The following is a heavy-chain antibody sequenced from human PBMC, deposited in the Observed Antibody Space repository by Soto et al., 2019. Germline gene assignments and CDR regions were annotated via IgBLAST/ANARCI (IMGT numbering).Heavy chain of an antibody. J-gene: IGHJ4*02. CDR1: GGSISSSY. V-gene: IGHV4-59*01. D-gene: IGHD7-27*01. CDR2: IYYSGST. CDR3: ARGSPSNWGDFDY. Sequence: PSETLSLTCTVSGGSISSSYWILIRQPPGKGLEWIGYIYYSGSTNYNPSLKSRVTISVDTSKNQFSLKLSSVTAADTAVYYCARGSPSNWGDFDYWGQGTLVTVSS.